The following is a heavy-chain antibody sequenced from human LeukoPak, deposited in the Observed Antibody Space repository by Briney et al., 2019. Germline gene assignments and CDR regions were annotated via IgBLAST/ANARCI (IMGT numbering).Heavy chain of an antibody. CDR1: GGSISSSNW. CDR3: ASRPEVTMVRGDKDY. V-gene: IGHV4-4*02. Sequence: SGTLSFTCAVSGGSISSSNWWSWVRQPPGKGLEWIGEIYHSGSTNYNPSLKSRVTISVDKSKNQFPLKLSSVTAADTAVYYCASRPEVTMVRGDKDYWGQGTLVTVSS. J-gene: IGHJ4*02. D-gene: IGHD3-10*01. CDR2: IYHSGST.